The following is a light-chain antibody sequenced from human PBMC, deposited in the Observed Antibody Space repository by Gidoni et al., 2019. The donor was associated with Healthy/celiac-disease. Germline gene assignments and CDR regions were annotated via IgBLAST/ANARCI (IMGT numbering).Light chain of an antibody. Sequence: QSALTQPPSASGSPGQSVPIPCTGSSSDVGGYNYVSWYQQPPGKAPKLIIYEVSNRPSGVPDRFSGSKSGNTASLTVSGLQAEDEADYYCSSYAGSTVVFGGGTKLTVL. CDR2: EVS. CDR3: SSYAGSTVV. J-gene: IGLJ2*01. V-gene: IGLV2-8*01. CDR1: SSDVGGYNY.